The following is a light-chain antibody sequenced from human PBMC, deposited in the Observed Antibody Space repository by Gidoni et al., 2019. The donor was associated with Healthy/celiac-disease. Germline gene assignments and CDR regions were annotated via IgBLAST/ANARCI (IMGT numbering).Light chain of an antibody. V-gene: IGKV3-20*01. CDR3: QQYGSSFWT. CDR1: QSVSSSY. CDR2: GAS. Sequence: ELVLTQSPGTLSLSPGERATLSCRASQSVSSSYLAWYQQKPGQAPRLLIYGASSRATGIPDRFSGSGSGTDFTLTISRLEPEDFAVYYCQQYGSSFWTFGQXTKVEIK. J-gene: IGKJ1*01.